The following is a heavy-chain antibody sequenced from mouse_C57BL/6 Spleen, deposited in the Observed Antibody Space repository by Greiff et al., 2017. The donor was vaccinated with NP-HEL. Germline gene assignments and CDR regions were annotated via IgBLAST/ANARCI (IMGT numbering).Heavy chain of an antibody. CDR2: ISGGGGNT. D-gene: IGHD4-1*01. CDR3: ARTGTWFDY. Sequence: DVKLVESGGGLVKPGGSLKLSCAASGFTFSSYTMSWVRQTPEKRLEWVATISGGGGNTYYPDSVKGRFTISRDNAKNTLYLQMSSLRSEDTALYYCARTGTWFDYWGQGTTLTVSS. CDR1: GFTFSSYT. V-gene: IGHV5-9*01. J-gene: IGHJ2*01.